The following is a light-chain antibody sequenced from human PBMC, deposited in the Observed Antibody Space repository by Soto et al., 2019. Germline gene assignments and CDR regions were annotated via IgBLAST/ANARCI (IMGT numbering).Light chain of an antibody. V-gene: IGKV3-15*01. J-gene: IGKJ1*01. CDR3: QQYNNWPRT. CDR1: QSVSSN. CDR2: GAS. Sequence: EIVVTQSPATLSVSPGERATLSCRASQSVSSNLAWYQQKPGQAPRLLIYGASTRATGIPARFSGSGSGTEFTLTISSLQSEDFAVYYCQQYNNWPRTFXQGTKVDIK.